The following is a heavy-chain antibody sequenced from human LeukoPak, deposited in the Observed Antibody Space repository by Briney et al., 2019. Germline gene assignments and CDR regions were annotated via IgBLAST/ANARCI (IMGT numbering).Heavy chain of an antibody. J-gene: IGHJ4*02. Sequence: SETLSLTCTVSGGSISSYYWSWIRQPSGKGLEWIGEINHSGSTNYNPSLKSRVTISVDTSKNQFSLKLSSVTAADTAVNYCAQVGATGRIDYWGQGTLVTVSS. CDR2: INHSGST. CDR3: AQVGATGRIDY. D-gene: IGHD1-26*01. CDR1: GGSISSYY. V-gene: IGHV4-34*01.